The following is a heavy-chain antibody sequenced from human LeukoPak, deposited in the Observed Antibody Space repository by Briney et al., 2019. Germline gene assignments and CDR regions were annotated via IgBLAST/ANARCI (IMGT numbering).Heavy chain of an antibody. J-gene: IGHJ5*02. D-gene: IGHD5-18*01. V-gene: IGHV3-23*01. CDR1: GFTFSSYA. CDR2: ISGSGGST. Sequence: GGSLRLSCAASGFTFSSYAIGWVRQAPGKGLEWVAAISGSGGSTYYADSVQGRFTITRDNSKNTLYLQLNSLRPEDTAVYYCAKGLGYSYRHRFDPWGQGTLVTVSS. CDR3: AKGLGYSYRHRFDP.